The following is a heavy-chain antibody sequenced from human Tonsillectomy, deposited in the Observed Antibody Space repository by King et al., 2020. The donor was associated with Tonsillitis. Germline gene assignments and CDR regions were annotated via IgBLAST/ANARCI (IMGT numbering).Heavy chain of an antibody. CDR1: GYTFAGYY. J-gene: IGHJ4*02. CDR2: INPNSGGT. V-gene: IGHV1-2*02. Sequence: QLVQSGAEVKKPGASVKVSCKASGYTFAGYYIHWVRQAPGQGLEWMGWINPNSGGTNYAQKFQGRVTMTRDTSISPAYMELRRLRSDDPAVYYWARGSSGGYLSCGFDYWGQGTLVTVSS. D-gene: IGHD6-19*01. CDR3: ARGSSGGYLSCGFDY.